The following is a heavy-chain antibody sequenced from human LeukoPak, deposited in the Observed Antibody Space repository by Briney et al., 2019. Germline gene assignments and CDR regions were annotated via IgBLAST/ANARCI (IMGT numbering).Heavy chain of an antibody. CDR3: AKDVRSLVVAAYCDY. J-gene: IGHJ4*02. Sequence: PGGSLRLPCAASGFTFSSYAMSWVRQAPGKGLEWVSAISGSGGSTYYADSVKGRFTISRDNSKNTLYLQMNSLRAEDTAVYYCAKDVRSLVVAAYCDYWGQGTLVTVSS. CDR2: ISGSGGST. D-gene: IGHD2-15*01. CDR1: GFTFSSYA. V-gene: IGHV3-23*01.